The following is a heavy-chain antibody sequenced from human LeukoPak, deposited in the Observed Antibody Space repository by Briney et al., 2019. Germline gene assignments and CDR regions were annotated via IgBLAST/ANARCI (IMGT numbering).Heavy chain of an antibody. CDR2: INPKSGGA. Sequence: ASVRVSCKASGYTFTSYGISWVRQAPGQGLEWMGWINPKSGGADYAQKFQGRVTMTRDTSISTVYMALNRLRSDDTAVYYCARGPPEYCSGGSCYSGRNWIDPWGQGTLVTVSS. D-gene: IGHD2-15*01. J-gene: IGHJ5*02. V-gene: IGHV1-2*02. CDR3: ARGPPEYCSGGSCYSGRNWIDP. CDR1: GYTFTSYG.